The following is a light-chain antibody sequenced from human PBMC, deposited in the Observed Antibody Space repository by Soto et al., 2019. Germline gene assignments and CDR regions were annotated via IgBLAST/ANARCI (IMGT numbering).Light chain of an antibody. CDR2: AAS. Sequence: DIQIPQSPSSLSASVGDRVTITCRASQSISSYLNWYQQTKGKAPKLLIYAASSLQSGVPSRFSGSGSGTDFTLPISSLQPEDFETYYCQQSYSNPRTFGQGTKVDIK. CDR3: QQSYSNPRT. V-gene: IGKV1-39*01. J-gene: IGKJ1*01. CDR1: QSISSY.